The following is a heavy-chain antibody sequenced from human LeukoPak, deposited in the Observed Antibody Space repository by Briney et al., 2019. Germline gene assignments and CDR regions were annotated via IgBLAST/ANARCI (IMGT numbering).Heavy chain of an antibody. D-gene: IGHD2-2*01. J-gene: IGHJ5*02. V-gene: IGHV3-21*01. CDR3: ARDLCSSCGWFNP. CDR1: GVTFSSYS. CDR2: ISSSRSNI. Sequence: GGSLRLSCAASGVTFSSYSMNWVRQAPGKGLGWVSSISSSRSNIYYADSVKGRFIISRDNAKNSLYLQMTSLRVEDTAVYYCARDLCSSCGWFNPWGQGTLVTVSS.